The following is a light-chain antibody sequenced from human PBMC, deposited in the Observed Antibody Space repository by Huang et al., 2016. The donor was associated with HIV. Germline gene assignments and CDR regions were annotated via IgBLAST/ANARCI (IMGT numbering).Light chain of an antibody. V-gene: IGKV3-20*01. Sequence: EIVLTQSPGTLSWSPGERGTLSCRASQSVGSSYLAWYQQQPGQAPRLLIYGASSRAAGIPKRFSGSGSATDFTLTISRLEPEDFAVYYCQQYGTSPLTFGGGTKVEIK. CDR2: GAS. CDR3: QQYGTSPLT. J-gene: IGKJ4*01. CDR1: QSVGSSY.